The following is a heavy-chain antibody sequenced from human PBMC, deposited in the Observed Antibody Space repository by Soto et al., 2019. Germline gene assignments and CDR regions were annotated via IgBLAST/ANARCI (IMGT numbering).Heavy chain of an antibody. Sequence: PGGSLRLSCEASGFIFGDFVMNWVRQAPGKGLEWVSAISWDSKTIVYADSVKGRFTISRDNARNSLFLQMDSLRVEDTAFYYCAKLSLEVAGPVDYWGRGTLVTVSS. CDR1: GFIFGDFV. CDR3: AKLSLEVAGPVDY. J-gene: IGHJ4*02. CDR2: ISWDSKTI. V-gene: IGHV3-9*01. D-gene: IGHD6-19*01.